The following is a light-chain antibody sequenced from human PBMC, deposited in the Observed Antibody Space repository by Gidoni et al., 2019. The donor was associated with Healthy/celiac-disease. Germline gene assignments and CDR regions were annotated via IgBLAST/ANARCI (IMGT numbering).Light chain of an antibody. V-gene: IGLV4-69*01. Sequence: QLVLTQSPSASASLGASVKLTCTLSSGHSSYDITWHQQQPEKGPRYLMKLNSDGSHSKGDGIPDRFSGSSSGAERYLTISSLQSEDEADYYCQTWGTGIPYVFGTGTKVTVL. J-gene: IGLJ1*01. CDR3: QTWGTGIPYV. CDR1: SGHSSYD. CDR2: LNSDGSH.